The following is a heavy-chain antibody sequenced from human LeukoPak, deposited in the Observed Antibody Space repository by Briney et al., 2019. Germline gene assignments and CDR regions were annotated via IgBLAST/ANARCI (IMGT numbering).Heavy chain of an antibody. J-gene: IGHJ5*02. D-gene: IGHD2-2*01. CDR2: ICYSGST. V-gene: IGHV4-39*01. CDR3: ARLSGCSSTSCYDSWFDP. Sequence: SETLSLTCTVSGGSISSSSYYWGWIRQPPGKGLEWIGSICYSGSTYYNPSLKSRVTISVDTSKYQFSLKLSSVTAADPAVYYCARLSGCSSTSCYDSWFDPWGQGTLVTVSS. CDR1: GGSISSSSYY.